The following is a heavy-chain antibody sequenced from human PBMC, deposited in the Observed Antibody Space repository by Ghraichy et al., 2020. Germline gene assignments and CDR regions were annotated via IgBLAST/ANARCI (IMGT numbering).Heavy chain of an antibody. CDR1: GFTFSSYA. J-gene: IGHJ5*02. CDR3: AKDLIWVNPRDWFDP. V-gene: IGHV3-23*01. CDR2: ISGSGGST. Sequence: GESLNISCAASGFTFSSYAMSWVRQAPGKGLEWVSAISGSGGSTYYADSVKGRFTISRDNSKNTLYLQMNSLRAEDTAVYYCAKDLIWVNPRDWFDPWGQGTLVTVSS. D-gene: IGHD3-16*01.